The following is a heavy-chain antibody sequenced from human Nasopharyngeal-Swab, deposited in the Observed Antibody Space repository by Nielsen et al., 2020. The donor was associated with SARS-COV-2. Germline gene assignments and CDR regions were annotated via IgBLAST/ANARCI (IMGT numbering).Heavy chain of an antibody. J-gene: IGHJ5*02. D-gene: IGHD6-19*01. CDR1: GYTFNSYG. Sequence: ASVKVSCKASGYTFNSYGISWVRQAPGQGLEWMGWISAYNGNTNYAQKLQGRVTMTTDTSTSTAYMELRSLRSDDTSVYYCARAAVACENWFDPWGQGTLVTVSS. CDR2: ISAYNGNT. V-gene: IGHV1-18*01. CDR3: ARAAVACENWFDP.